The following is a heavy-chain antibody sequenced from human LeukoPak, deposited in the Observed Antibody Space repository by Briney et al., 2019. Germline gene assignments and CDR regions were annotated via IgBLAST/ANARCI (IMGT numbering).Heavy chain of an antibody. Sequence: ASVKVSCKASGYTFTSYGINWVRQATGQGLEWMGWMNPNSGNTGYAQKFQGRVTMTRNTSISTAYMELSSLRSEDTAVYYCARGHNPVKGGYFDYWGQGTLVTVSS. CDR2: MNPNSGNT. D-gene: IGHD1-1*01. CDR1: GYTFTSYG. V-gene: IGHV1-8*01. J-gene: IGHJ4*02. CDR3: ARGHNPVKGGYFDY.